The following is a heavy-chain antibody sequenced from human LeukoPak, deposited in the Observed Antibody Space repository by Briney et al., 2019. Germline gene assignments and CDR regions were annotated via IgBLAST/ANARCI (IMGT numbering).Heavy chain of an antibody. D-gene: IGHD4-17*01. V-gene: IGHV3-30-3*01. CDR1: GFTFSSYA. CDR2: ISYDGSNK. J-gene: IGHJ6*02. CDR3: ARDVRYESLYFTHNYYYGMDV. Sequence: TGGSLRLSCAASGFTFSSYAMHWVRQAPGKGLEWVAVISYDGSNKYYADSVKGRFTISRDNSKNTLYLQMNSLRAEDTAVYYCARDVRYESLYFTHNYYYGMDVWGQGTTVTVSS.